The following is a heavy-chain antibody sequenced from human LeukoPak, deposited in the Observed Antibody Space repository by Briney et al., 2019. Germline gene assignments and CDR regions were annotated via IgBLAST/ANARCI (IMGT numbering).Heavy chain of an antibody. J-gene: IGHJ4*02. CDR1: GGSISSSSYY. CDR2: IYYSGST. CDR3: ARGSYFDY. Sequence: SETLSLTCTVSGGSISSSSYYWGWLRQPPGKGLEWIGSIYYSGSTYYNPSLKSRVTISVDTSKNQFSLKLSSVTAADTAVYYCARGSYFDYWGQGTLVTVSS. V-gene: IGHV4-39*07.